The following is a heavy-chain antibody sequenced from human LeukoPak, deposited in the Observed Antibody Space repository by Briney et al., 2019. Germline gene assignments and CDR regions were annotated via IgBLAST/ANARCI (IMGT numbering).Heavy chain of an antibody. CDR1: GFTFTSSA. D-gene: IGHD3-3*01. CDR2: IVVGSGNT. CDR3: ARAPRYDFRRGAFDI. Sequence: GASVKVSCKASGFTFTSSAVQWVRQARGQRLEWIGWIVVGSGNTNYAQKFQERVTITRDMSTSTAYMELSSLRSEDTAVYYCARAPRYDFRRGAFDIWGQGTMVTVSS. J-gene: IGHJ3*02. V-gene: IGHV1-58*01.